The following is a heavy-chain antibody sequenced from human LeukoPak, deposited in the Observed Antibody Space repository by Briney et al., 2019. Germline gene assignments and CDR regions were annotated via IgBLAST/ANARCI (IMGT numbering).Heavy chain of an antibody. CDR2: IKQDGSES. CDR1: GFPFSSYW. Sequence: GGSLRLSCAGSGFPFSSYWMSWVRQAPGKGAEWGANIKQDGSESYYVDSVTGRFTISRDDAKNSLYLQMDSPRADDTAVYYGARGEVATTYYYGMDVWGQGTTVTVSS. CDR3: ARGEVATTYYYGMDV. V-gene: IGHV3-7*01. J-gene: IGHJ6*02. D-gene: IGHD5-12*01.